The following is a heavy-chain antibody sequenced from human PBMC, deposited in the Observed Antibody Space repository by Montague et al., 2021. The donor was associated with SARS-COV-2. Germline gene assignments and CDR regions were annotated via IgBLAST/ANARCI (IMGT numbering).Heavy chain of an antibody. D-gene: IGHD3-10*01. CDR3: AAMVRAHVYYFDY. CDR2: IFYSGST. J-gene: IGHJ4*02. CDR1: GGSISNSSYY. V-gene: IGHV4-39*01. Sequence: SETLSLTCTVSGGSISNSSYYWGWIRQPPGKGLEWIGSIFYSGSTDYHPSLKSRVTISVDTSKNQFSLKMSSVTAADTAVYYCAAMVRAHVYYFDYWGQGTLVTVSS.